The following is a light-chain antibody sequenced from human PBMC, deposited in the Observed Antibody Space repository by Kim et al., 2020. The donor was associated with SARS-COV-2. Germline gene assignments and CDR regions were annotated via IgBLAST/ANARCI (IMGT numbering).Light chain of an antibody. J-gene: IGKJ5*01. CDR1: QGGSSY. Sequence: PGERATLACRASQGGSSYIAWYQQKPGQAPRPLSYDASNRATGIPGRFSGSGSGTDFTHTISSIEPEEFAVYYGQQRSNWTPGVTFGQGTRLEIK. CDR2: DAS. CDR3: QQRSNWTPGVT. V-gene: IGKV3-11*01.